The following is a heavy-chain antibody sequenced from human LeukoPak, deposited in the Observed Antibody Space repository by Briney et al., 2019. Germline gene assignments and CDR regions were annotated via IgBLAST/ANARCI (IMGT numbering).Heavy chain of an antibody. Sequence: GGSLRLSCAASGFTFSSYWMNWVRQAPGKGLEWVANIEQDGSEKYYVDSVKGRFTISRDNAKNSLYLQMNSLRAEDTALYYCAKDFVGTGNFRGGDYWGQGTLVTVSS. J-gene: IGHJ4*02. D-gene: IGHD1-1*01. CDR3: AKDFVGTGNFRGGDY. CDR1: GFTFSSYW. V-gene: IGHV3-7*03. CDR2: IEQDGSEK.